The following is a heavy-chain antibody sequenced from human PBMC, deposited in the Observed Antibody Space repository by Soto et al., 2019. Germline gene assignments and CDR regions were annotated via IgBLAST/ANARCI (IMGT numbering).Heavy chain of an antibody. V-gene: IGHV4-34*01. CDR3: ARAQTNCSGGSCHSNWFDP. J-gene: IGHJ5*02. CDR2: INHSGST. Sequence: SETLSLTCAVYGGSFSGYYWSWIRQPPGKGLEWIGEINHSGSTNYNPSLKSRVTISVDTSKNQFSLKLSSVTAADTAVYYCARAQTNCSGGSCHSNWFDPWGQGTLVTVSS. D-gene: IGHD2-15*01. CDR1: GGSFSGYY.